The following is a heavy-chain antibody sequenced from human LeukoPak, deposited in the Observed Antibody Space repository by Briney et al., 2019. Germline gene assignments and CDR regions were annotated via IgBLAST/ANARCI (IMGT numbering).Heavy chain of an antibody. CDR1: GGSVSSGSYY. Sequence: SETLSLTRTVSGGSVSSGSYYWSWIRQPPGKGLEWIGYIYYSGSTNYNPSLKSRVTISVDTSKNQFSLKLSSVTAADTAVYYCARDFRYCSSTSCYGSWFDPWGQGTLVTVSS. CDR2: IYYSGST. CDR3: ARDFRYCSSTSCYGSWFDP. V-gene: IGHV4-61*01. J-gene: IGHJ5*02. D-gene: IGHD2-2*01.